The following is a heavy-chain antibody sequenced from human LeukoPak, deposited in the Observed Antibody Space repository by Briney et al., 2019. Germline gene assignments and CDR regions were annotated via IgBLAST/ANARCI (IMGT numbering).Heavy chain of an antibody. V-gene: IGHV1-69*13. CDR3: ARGTTVVTPNDAFDI. Sequence: ASVKVSCKASGGTFSSYAISWVRQVPGQGLEWMGGIIPIFGTANYAQKFQGRVTITADESTSTAYMELSSLRSEDTAVYYCARGTTVVTPNDAFDIWGQGTMVTVSS. J-gene: IGHJ3*02. CDR2: IIPIFGTA. D-gene: IGHD4-23*01. CDR1: GGTFSSYA.